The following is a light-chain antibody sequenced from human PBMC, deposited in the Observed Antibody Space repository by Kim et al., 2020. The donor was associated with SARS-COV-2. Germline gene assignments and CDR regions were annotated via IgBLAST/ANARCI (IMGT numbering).Light chain of an antibody. CDR1: SSNIGAGFD. Sequence: QRFTISCTGSSSNIGAGFDVHWYRQLPGTAPKFLIYSNNNRPSGVPDRFSASKSATSASLSITGLQAEDEADYYCQSYDSSLKTYVFGAGTKVTVL. CDR2: SNN. J-gene: IGLJ1*01. V-gene: IGLV1-40*01. CDR3: QSYDSSLKTYV.